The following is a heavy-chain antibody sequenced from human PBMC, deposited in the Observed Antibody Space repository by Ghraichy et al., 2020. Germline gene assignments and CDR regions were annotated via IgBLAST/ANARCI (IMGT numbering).Heavy chain of an antibody. J-gene: IGHJ4*02. CDR2: ISGSGGKT. CDR1: GFTFSSYA. V-gene: IGHV3-23*01. Sequence: GGSLRLSCAASGFTFSSYAMSWVRLAPGKGLDWVSAISGSGGKTYYAESVKGRFTISRDNTKNTLYLQMNSLRAEDTAVYYCAKEDYSSSFDYWGQGTLVTVSS. D-gene: IGHD6-6*01. CDR3: AKEDYSSSFDY.